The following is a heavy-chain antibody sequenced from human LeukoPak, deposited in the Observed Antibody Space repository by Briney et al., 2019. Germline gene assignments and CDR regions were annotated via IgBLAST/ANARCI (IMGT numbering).Heavy chain of an antibody. CDR2: KNPNSGNT. V-gene: IGHV1-8*02. CDR1: VYTFTNVD. J-gene: IGHJ3*02. Sequence: ASVKVSCNASVYTFTNVDINWVRQASGQGLEWMGWKNPNSGNTGYAQNFQGRVTLTRDTSISTAYMELSSLTSDDTAVYYCVRDSNGQTRADDPFDIWGQGTMVSVSS. CDR3: VRDSNGQTRADDPFDI. D-gene: IGHD6-19*01.